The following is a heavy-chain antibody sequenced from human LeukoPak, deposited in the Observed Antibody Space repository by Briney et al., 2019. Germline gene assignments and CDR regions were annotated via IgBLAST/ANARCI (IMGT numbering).Heavy chain of an antibody. J-gene: IGHJ3*02. V-gene: IGHV6-1*01. CDR2: TYYRSKWYN. Sequence: SQTLSLTCAISGDSVSSNSAALNWIRQSPSRGLEWLGRTYYRSKWYNDYAVSVKSRITINPDTSKNQFSLQLNSVTPEDTAVYYCARAPPLVRGVIRAFDIWGQGTMVTVSS. CDR3: ARAPPLVRGVIRAFDI. CDR1: GDSVSSNSAA. D-gene: IGHD3-10*01.